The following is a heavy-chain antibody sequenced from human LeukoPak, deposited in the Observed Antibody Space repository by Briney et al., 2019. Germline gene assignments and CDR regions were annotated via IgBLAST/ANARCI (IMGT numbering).Heavy chain of an antibody. CDR2: IFHTGNS. Sequence: PSETLSLTCAVSVDSLSSGDYSWSWIRQPSGRGLEWIGYIFHTGNSYYNPSLKSRVTISVDRSKNQFSLRLTSVTAADTAVYYCARELWFVNAPGSWLDPWGQGILVTVSS. CDR1: VDSLSSGDYS. CDR3: ARELWFVNAPGSWLDP. J-gene: IGHJ5*02. V-gene: IGHV4-30-2*01. D-gene: IGHD3-10*01.